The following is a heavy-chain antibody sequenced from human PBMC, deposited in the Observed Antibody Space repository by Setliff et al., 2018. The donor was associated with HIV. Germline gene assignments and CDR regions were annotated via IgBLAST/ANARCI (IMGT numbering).Heavy chain of an antibody. CDR1: GYSFSNYG. CDR2: ISGYNRNT. CDR3: VRHSSQWLTFRGAYYFDS. Sequence: ASVKVSCKASGYSFSNYGISWVRQAPGQGLEWMGWISGYNRNTEYAQNLRGRVTVTKDTSTNTAYMELRNLRPDDTAVYYCVRHSSQWLTFRGAYYFDSWGLGVLVTVSS. J-gene: IGHJ4*02. V-gene: IGHV1-18*01. D-gene: IGHD3-9*01.